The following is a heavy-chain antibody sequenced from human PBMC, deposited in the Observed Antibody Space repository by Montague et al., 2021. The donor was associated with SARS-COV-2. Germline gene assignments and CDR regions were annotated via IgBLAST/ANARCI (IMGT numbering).Heavy chain of an antibody. V-gene: IGHV4-4*02. CDR2: IFHSVTI. CDR3: ATLSRRTAAGTRDYFGLDV. D-gene: IGHD6-13*01. Sequence: SETLSLTCRVSGDSISTSTWWTWVRQTPGKGLEWIGEIFHSVTINYNPSLKSRVSISVDKSNNQFSLRLSSLIAADTAVYYCATLSRRTAAGTRDYFGLDVWGQGTTVVVSS. J-gene: IGHJ6*02. CDR1: GDSISTSTW.